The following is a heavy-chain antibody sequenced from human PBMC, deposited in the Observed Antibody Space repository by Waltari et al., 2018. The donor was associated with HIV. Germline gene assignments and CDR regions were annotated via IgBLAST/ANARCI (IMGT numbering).Heavy chain of an antibody. CDR3: AAYYDSSGYSRGLDY. Sequence: PPPGQGLEGMGGIIPIFGTANYAQKFQGRVTITADESTSTAYMELSSLRSEDTAVYYCAAYYDSSGYSRGLDYWGQGTLVTVSS. J-gene: IGHJ4*02. CDR2: IIPIFGTA. V-gene: IGHV1-69*01. D-gene: IGHD3-22*01.